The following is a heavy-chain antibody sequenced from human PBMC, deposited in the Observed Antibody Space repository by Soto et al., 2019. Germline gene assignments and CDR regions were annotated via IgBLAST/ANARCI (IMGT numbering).Heavy chain of an antibody. CDR3: ARKHSLDYIRWGLDP. Sequence: QVQLVQSGSEVKKPGASVKVSCKASGYPFSDYQIHWLRRAPGQGLEWMGRINPKSDDTNYAQKFQGRVTMTRDTSIDTAYLELTGLTSDDTATYYCARKHSLDYIRWGLDPWGQGTLVTVSS. D-gene: IGHD4-4*01. V-gene: IGHV1-2*02. CDR2: INPKSDDT. J-gene: IGHJ5*02. CDR1: GYPFSDYQ.